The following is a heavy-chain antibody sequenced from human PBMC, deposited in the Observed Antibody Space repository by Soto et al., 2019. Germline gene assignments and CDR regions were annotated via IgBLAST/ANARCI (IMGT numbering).Heavy chain of an antibody. CDR1: GGSISSYY. Sequence: SETLSLTCTVSGGSISSYYWSWIRQPPGKGLEWIGYIYYSGSTNYNPSLKSRVTISVDTSKNQFSLKLSSVTAADTAVYYCARDYYDSSGYYLYGMDVWGKGTTVTAPQ. V-gene: IGHV4-59*01. D-gene: IGHD3-22*01. CDR3: ARDYYDSSGYYLYGMDV. J-gene: IGHJ6*04. CDR2: IYYSGST.